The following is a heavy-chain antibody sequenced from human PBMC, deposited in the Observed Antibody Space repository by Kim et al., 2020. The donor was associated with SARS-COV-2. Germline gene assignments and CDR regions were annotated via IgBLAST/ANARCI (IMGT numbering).Heavy chain of an antibody. V-gene: IGHV5-10-1*01. Sequence: GESLKISCKGSGYSFTSYWISWVRQMPGKGLEWMGRIDPSDSYTNYSPSFQGHVTISADKSISTAYLQWSSLKASDTAMYYCARRGSGRSYYFDYWGQGTLVTVSS. D-gene: IGHD3-10*01. CDR2: IDPSDSYT. CDR1: GYSFTSYW. J-gene: IGHJ4*02. CDR3: ARRGSGRSYYFDY.